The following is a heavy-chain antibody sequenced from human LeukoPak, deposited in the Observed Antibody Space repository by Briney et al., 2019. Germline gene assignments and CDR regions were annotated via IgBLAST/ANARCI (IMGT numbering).Heavy chain of an antibody. CDR2: IFTSGST. J-gene: IGHJ4*02. CDR3: ARAILSGYPDS. V-gene: IGHV4-61*02. Sequence: SETLSLTCTVSGGSISSGRFYWSWIRQPAGKGLEWIGRIFTSGSTNYNPSLKSRVSISVNTSKNQFSLKLSSVTAADTAVYYCARAILSGYPDSWGQGTLVIVFS. CDR1: GGSISSGRFY. D-gene: IGHD3-3*01.